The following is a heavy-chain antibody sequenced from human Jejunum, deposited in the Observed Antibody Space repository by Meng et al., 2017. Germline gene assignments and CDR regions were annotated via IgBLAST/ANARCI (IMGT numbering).Heavy chain of an antibody. Sequence: GPGRVKPPGTLSLTCTVSGASITTNTYRSWVRQSPERGLEWIGQIDHRGSPYYNPSLKSRVTMSVDKSKSQVSLQLTSVTAADTAVYYCAKHGGYYQHYWGQGTLVTVSS. CDR3: AKHGGYYQHY. J-gene: IGHJ4*02. D-gene: IGHD3-22*01. V-gene: IGHV4-4*03. CDR1: GASITTNTY. CDR2: IDHRGSP.